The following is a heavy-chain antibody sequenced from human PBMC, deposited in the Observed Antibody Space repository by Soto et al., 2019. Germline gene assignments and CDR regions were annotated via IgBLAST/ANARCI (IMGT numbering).Heavy chain of an antibody. J-gene: IGHJ3*02. CDR2: IYPGDSDT. D-gene: IGHD2-2*01. CDR1: GYSFTRYW. V-gene: IGHV5-51*01. Sequence: PGESLKISCKGSGYSFTRYWIGWVRQMPGKGLEWMGIIYPGDSDTRYSPSFQGQVTISADKSISTAYLQWSSLKASDTAMYYCARPGDIVVVPAANNDAFDIWGQGTMVTVSS. CDR3: ARPGDIVVVPAANNDAFDI.